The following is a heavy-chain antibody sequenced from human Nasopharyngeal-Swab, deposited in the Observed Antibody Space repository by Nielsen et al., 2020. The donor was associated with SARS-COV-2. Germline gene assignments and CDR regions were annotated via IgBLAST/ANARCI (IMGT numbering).Heavy chain of an antibody. CDR3: AKRDFYDSNGYYDY. J-gene: IGHJ4*02. CDR1: GFTFNLFA. V-gene: IGHV3-23*01. Sequence: GESLKISCAVSGFTFNLFAMSWVRQAPGKGLEWVSAISGSGSQTYYTNSVKGRFTISRDNSKNTLYLQMNSLRAEDTAIYYCAKRDFYDSNGYYDYWGQGTLVTVPS. D-gene: IGHD3-22*01. CDR2: ISGSGSQT.